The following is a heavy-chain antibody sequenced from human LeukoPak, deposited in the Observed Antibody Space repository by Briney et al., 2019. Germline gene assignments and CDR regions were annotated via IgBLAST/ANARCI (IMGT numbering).Heavy chain of an antibody. CDR2: IKQDGSEK. CDR3: AREGKAAWFPN. V-gene: IGHV3-7*01. CDR1: GFTFSSYW. Sequence: PGGSLRLSCAASGFTFSSYWMSWVRQAPGKGLEWVANIKQDGSEKYYVDSVKGRFTISRDNAKNSLYLQMNSLRAEDTAVYYRAREGKAAWFPNWGQGTLVTVSS. J-gene: IGHJ4*02. D-gene: IGHD6-13*01.